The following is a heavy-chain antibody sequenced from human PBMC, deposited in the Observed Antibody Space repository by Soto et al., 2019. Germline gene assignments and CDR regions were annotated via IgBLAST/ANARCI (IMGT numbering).Heavy chain of an antibody. CDR2: IYYSGST. CDR1: GGTISSYY. CDR3: ARVVMPDNWFDP. V-gene: IGHV4-59*01. J-gene: IGHJ5*02. D-gene: IGHD1-26*01. Sequence: SETLSVPCTVAGGTISSYYWSWIRQPPGKGLEWIGYIYYSGSTNYNPSLKSRVTISVDTSKNQFSLKLSSVTAADTAVYYCARVVMPDNWFDPWGQGTLVTVSS.